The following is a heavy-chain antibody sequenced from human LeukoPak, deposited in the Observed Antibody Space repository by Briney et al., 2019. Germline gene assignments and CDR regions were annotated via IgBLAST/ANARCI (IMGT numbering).Heavy chain of an antibody. J-gene: IGHJ4*02. CDR3: ANEIRPNDY. V-gene: IGHV3-23*01. CDR1: GFTFSSHG. D-gene: IGHD4-17*01. CDR2: ISISGDTT. Sequence: GGSLRLSCGASGFTFSSHGMTWVRQAPGKGLEWVSAISISGDTTYYADAVKGRFTISRDNSKNTVYLQMNSLRAEDTAVYYCANEIRPNDYWGQGTLVTVSS.